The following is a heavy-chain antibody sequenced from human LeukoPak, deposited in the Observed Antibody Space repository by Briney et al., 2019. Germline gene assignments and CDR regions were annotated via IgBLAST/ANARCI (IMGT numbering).Heavy chain of an antibody. V-gene: IGHV3-23*01. CDR1: EFTFSNYA. J-gene: IGHJ3*02. Sequence: GGSLRLSCTASEFTFSNYAMSWVRQAPGKGLEWVAGISVGGDSRYYADSVQGRFTISRDNFDYTLYLQMNSLRADDTALYYCAKERIRCVSSSCYPDAFDIWGQGTMVTVSS. D-gene: IGHD2-2*01. CDR3: AKERIRCVSSSCYPDAFDI. CDR2: ISVGGDSR.